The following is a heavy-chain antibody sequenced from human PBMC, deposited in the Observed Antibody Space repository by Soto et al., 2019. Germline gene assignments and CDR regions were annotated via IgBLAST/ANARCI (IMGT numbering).Heavy chain of an antibody. CDR2: IKSKTDGGTT. CDR3: TTAPVADLFDY. CDR1: GFTFSSHT. V-gene: IGHV3-15*01. J-gene: IGHJ4*02. D-gene: IGHD6-19*01. Sequence: PGGSLRLSCAASGFTFSSHTMSWVRQAPGKGLEWVGRIKSKTDGGTTDYAAPAKGRFTISRDDSKNTLYLQMNSLKTEDTAVYCCTTAPVADLFDYWGQGTLVTVSS.